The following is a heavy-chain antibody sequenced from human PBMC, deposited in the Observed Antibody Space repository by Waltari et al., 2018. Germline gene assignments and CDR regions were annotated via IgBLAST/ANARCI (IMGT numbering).Heavy chain of an antibody. CDR2: ISVSDAT. CDR1: GFTPGTHS. Sequence: EVQLLESGGGLVQPGGSLRLSCQASGFTPGTHSIHWVRQAPGKGLEWVSSISVSDATYYADSVKGRFTISRDYSDNTVYLQMDSLRADDTAVYFCAKPFYNWDDPLHSWGQGTPVTVSS. V-gene: IGHV3-23*01. CDR3: AKPFYNWDDPLHS. J-gene: IGHJ1*01. D-gene: IGHD1-20*01.